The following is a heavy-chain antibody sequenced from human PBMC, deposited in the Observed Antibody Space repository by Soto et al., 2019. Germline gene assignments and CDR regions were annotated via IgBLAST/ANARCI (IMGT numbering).Heavy chain of an antibody. V-gene: IGHV3-11*01. CDR2: ISSSGSTI. J-gene: IGHJ5*02. D-gene: IGHD3-3*01. Sequence: GGSLRLSCAASGFTFSDYYMSWIRQAPGKGLEWVSYISSSGSTIYYADSVKGRFTISRDNAKNSLYLQMNSLRAEDTAVYYCARGSVYYDFWSGYYERGGPNWFDPWGQGTLVTISS. CDR3: ARGSVYYDFWSGYYERGGPNWFDP. CDR1: GFTFSDYY.